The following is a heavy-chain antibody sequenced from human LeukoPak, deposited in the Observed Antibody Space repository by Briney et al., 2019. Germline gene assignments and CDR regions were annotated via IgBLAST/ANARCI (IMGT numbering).Heavy chain of an antibody. J-gene: IGHJ4*02. Sequence: PGGSLRLSCAASGFTFSSYTMSWVRQAPGKGLEWVSTITTSDGNTYYADSVKGRFTVSRDNSKITLFLQMNGLRAEDTAVYYCAKDGGLWVSAHWGDSWGRGTLVTVSS. CDR2: ITTSDGNT. V-gene: IGHV3-23*01. CDR1: GFTFSSYT. CDR3: AKDGGLWVSAHWGDS. D-gene: IGHD7-27*01.